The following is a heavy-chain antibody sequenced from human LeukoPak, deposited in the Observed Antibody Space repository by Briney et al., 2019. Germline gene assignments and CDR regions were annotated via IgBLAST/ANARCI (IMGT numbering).Heavy chain of an antibody. V-gene: IGHV1-3*03. J-gene: IGHJ4*02. CDR1: GYIFSDYT. CDR3: AREVSSVGANYFDY. CDR2: INGENGNT. D-gene: IGHD3-10*01. Sequence: ASVKVSCKASGYIFSDYTMHWARQAPGQRLEWMGWINGENGNTKYSQELRGRVTFTRDSSATTVYMELSSLRSEDVAVYYCAREVSSVGANYFDYWGQGTLVTVSS.